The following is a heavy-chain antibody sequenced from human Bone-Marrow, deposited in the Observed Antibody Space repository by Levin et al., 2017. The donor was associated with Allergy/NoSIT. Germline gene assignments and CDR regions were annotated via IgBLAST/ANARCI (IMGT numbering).Heavy chain of an antibody. CDR1: GGTFSSYA. V-gene: IGHV1-69*06. J-gene: IGHJ6*03. Sequence: ASVKVSCKASGGTFSSYAISWVRQAPGQGLEWMGGIIPIFGTANYAQKFQGRVTITADKSTSTAYMELSSLRSEDTAVYYCARGSQTAAGLSAYYMDVWGKGTTVTVSS. D-gene: IGHD6-13*01. CDR3: ARGSQTAAGLSAYYMDV. CDR2: IIPIFGTA.